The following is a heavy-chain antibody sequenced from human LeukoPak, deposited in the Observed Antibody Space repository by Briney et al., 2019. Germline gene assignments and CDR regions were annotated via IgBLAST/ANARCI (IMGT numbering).Heavy chain of an antibody. J-gene: IGHJ3*02. D-gene: IGHD3-16*01. V-gene: IGHV4-31*03. CDR1: GDSVRTGGYY. CDR3: ARGDGSHSYAKGFDI. Sequence: SETLSLTCSVSGDSVRTGGYYWTWIRQHPGKGLEWIGYIYYSGSTYYNPSLKSRISMSVDTSKNQFSVKLTSVTAADTAVYFCARGDGSHSYAKGFDIWGQGTLVTVSS. CDR2: IYYSGST.